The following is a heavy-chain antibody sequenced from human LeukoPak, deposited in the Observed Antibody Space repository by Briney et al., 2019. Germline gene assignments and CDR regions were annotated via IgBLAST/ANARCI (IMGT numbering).Heavy chain of an antibody. CDR1: GLAFSSHW. Sequence: GGSLRLSCAVSGLAFSSHWMHWVRQAPGKGLVWVSHVKSDGSSTNYADAVRGRFTISRDNAKNTLYLQMNSLRAEDTAVYSCARGNDYWSGYIDFWGQGTLVTVSS. CDR3: ARGNDYWSGYIDF. J-gene: IGHJ4*02. V-gene: IGHV3-74*01. D-gene: IGHD3-3*01. CDR2: VKSDGSST.